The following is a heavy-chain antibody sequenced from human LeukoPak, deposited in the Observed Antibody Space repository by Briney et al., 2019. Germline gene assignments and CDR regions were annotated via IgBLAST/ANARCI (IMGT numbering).Heavy chain of an antibody. CDR2: INHSGST. CDR3: ARAADDSSGYLY. CDR1: GGSFSVYY. D-gene: IGHD3-22*01. V-gene: IGHV4-34*01. Sequence: SETLSLMRAVYGGSFSVYYWSWIRQPPGKGLGWIGEINHSGSTNYNPSLKSRVTISVDTSKNQFSLKLSSVTAADTAVYYCARAADDSSGYLYWGQGTLVTVSS. J-gene: IGHJ4*02.